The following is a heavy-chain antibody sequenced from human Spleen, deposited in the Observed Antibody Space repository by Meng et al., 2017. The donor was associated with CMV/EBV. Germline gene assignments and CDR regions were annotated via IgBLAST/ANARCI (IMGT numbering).Heavy chain of an antibody. CDR3: AKGTTSSWYTLFEY. CDR2: IGWNSVSI. Sequence: SLKISCAASGFTFDDYAMHWVRQAPGKGLEWVSGIGWNSVSIGYADSVKGRFTISRDNAKNSLYLQMNSLRAEDTALYYCAKGTTSSWYTLFEYWGQGTLVTVSS. CDR1: GFTFDDYA. J-gene: IGHJ4*02. D-gene: IGHD6-13*01. V-gene: IGHV3-9*01.